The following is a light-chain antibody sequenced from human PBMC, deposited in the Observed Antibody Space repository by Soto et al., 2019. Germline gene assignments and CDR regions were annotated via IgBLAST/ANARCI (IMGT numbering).Light chain of an antibody. CDR1: QNINNN. CDR3: QQYESGPPVT. Sequence: DIVMTQSPGTVSLSAGETASLSCRASQNINNNLAWYQQKPGQAPRLLIYSASTRATDVPARFSGSGSGTDSTLTISNLQSEDFAVYYCQQYESGPPVTFGQGTKVDIK. J-gene: IGKJ2*01. V-gene: IGKV3-15*01. CDR2: SAS.